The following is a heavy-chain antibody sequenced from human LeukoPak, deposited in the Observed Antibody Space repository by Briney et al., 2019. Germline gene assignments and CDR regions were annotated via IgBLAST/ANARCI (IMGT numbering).Heavy chain of an antibody. Sequence: SETLSLTCAVSGGSFSGYYWSWIRQPPGKGLEWIGEINHSGSTNYNPSLKSRVTISVDTSKSQFSLKLSSVTAADTAVYYCARDRTPPEELLWFGESDAFDLWGQGTMVTVSS. CDR1: GGSFSGYY. J-gene: IGHJ3*01. D-gene: IGHD3-10*01. CDR2: INHSGST. CDR3: ARDRTPPEELLWFGESDAFDL. V-gene: IGHV4-34*01.